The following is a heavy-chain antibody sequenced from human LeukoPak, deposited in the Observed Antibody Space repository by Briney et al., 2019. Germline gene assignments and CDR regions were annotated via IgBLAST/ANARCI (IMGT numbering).Heavy chain of an antibody. CDR2: LYYSGST. CDR3: ARDGGLSWSSSWYGPSWFDP. J-gene: IGHJ5*02. CDR1: GGSISSYY. D-gene: IGHD6-13*01. V-gene: IGHV4-59*01. Sequence: SETLSLTYTVSGGSISSYYWSWIRQPPGKGLEWIGYLYYSGSTNYNPSLKSRVTISVDTSKNQFSLKLSSVTAADTAVYYCARDGGLSWSSSWYGPSWFDPWGQGTLVTVSP.